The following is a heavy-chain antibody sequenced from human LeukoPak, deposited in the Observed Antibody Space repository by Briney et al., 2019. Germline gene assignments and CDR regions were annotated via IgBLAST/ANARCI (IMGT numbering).Heavy chain of an antibody. CDR1: GYTFTSYY. J-gene: IGHJ4*02. V-gene: IGHV1-46*01. D-gene: IGHD3-22*01. CDR3: ARDYYDSGGYYYVPSDY. CDR2: INPSGGST. Sequence: ASVKVSCKASGYTFTSYYMHWVRQAPGQGLEWMGIINPSGGSTSYAQKFQGRVTMTRDTSTSTVYMELSSLRSEDTAVYYCARDYYDSGGYYYVPSDYWGQGTLVTVSS.